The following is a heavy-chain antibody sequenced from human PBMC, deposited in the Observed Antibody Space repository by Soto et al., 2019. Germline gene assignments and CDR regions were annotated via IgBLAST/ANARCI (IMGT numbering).Heavy chain of an antibody. CDR3: ARTSLYSSSANYYYYMDV. J-gene: IGHJ6*03. V-gene: IGHV1-8*01. Sequence: ASVKVSCKASGYTFTSYDINWVRQATGQGLEWMGWMNPNSGNTGYAQKFQGRVTMTRNTSISTAYMELSSLRSEDTAVYYSARTSLYSSSANYYYYMDVWGKGTTVTVSS. CDR1: GYTFTSYD. D-gene: IGHD6-6*01. CDR2: MNPNSGNT.